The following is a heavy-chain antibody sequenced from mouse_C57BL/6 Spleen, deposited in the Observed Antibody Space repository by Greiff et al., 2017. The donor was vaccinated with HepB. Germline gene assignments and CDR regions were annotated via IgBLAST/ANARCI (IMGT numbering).Heavy chain of an antibody. Sequence: VQLVESGAELVRPGASVKLSCKASGYTFTDYYINWVKQRPGQGLEWIARIYPGSGNTYYNEKFKGKATLTAEKSSSTAYMQLRSLTSEDSAVYFCARGGYYYFDYWGQGTTLTVSS. CDR2: IYPGSGNT. D-gene: IGHD2-12*01. CDR1: GYTFTDYY. J-gene: IGHJ2*01. V-gene: IGHV1-76*01. CDR3: ARGGYYYFDY.